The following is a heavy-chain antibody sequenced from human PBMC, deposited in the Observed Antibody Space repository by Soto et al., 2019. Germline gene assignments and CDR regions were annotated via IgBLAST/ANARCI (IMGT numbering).Heavy chain of an antibody. D-gene: IGHD3-9*01. V-gene: IGHV3-48*04. CDR3: ARDRDWAFDY. CDR2: IFVDSTTI. Sequence: GGSLRLSCVASGFTFSSYSMVWVRQAPGKGLEWVSYIFVDSTTIYYADSVKGRFTVSRDNAQNSLFLLINSLRAEDTAVYYCARDRDWAFDYWGRGALVTVSS. J-gene: IGHJ4*02. CDR1: GFTFSSYS.